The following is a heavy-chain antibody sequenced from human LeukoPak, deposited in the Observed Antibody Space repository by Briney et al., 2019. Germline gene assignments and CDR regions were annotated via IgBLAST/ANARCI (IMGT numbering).Heavy chain of an antibody. J-gene: IGHJ4*02. D-gene: IGHD1-26*01. CDR3: ARGEYSGSYYRD. Sequence: GGSLRLSCAASGYTFSTYEMNWVRQAPGKGLEWVSYISSSGSTIYYADSVKGRFTISRDNAKNSLYLQMNSLRAEDTAVYYCARGEYSGSYYRDWGQGTLVTVSS. CDR1: GYTFSTYE. CDR2: ISSSGSTI. V-gene: IGHV3-48*03.